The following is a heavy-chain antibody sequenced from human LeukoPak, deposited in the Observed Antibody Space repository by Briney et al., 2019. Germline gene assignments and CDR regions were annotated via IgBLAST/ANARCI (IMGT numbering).Heavy chain of an antibody. CDR3: ARTSQWLVPFDY. CDR2: IYYSGST. J-gene: IGHJ4*02. Sequence: PSQTLSLTCTVSGGSISSGDYYWSWIRQPPGKGLEWIGYIYYSGSTYYNPSLKSRVTISVDTSKNQFSLKLSSVTAADTAVYYCARTSQWLVPFDYWGQGTLVTVSS. V-gene: IGHV4-30-4*01. CDR1: GGSISSGDYY. D-gene: IGHD6-19*01.